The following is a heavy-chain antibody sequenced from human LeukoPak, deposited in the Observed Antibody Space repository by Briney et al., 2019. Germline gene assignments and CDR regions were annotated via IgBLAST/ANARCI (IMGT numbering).Heavy chain of an antibody. CDR1: GGSISNSNYC. V-gene: IGHV4-39*07. Sequence: SETLSLTCNVSGGSISNSNYCWGWIRQPPGKGLEWIGGIYYSGSTYYNPSLKSRVTISVDTSKNQFSLKLSSVTAADTAVYYCVRVRSRWHSSGPTRRLDYYYMDVWGKGTTVTVSS. D-gene: IGHD6-19*01. J-gene: IGHJ6*03. CDR3: VRVRSRWHSSGPTRRLDYYYMDV. CDR2: IYYSGST.